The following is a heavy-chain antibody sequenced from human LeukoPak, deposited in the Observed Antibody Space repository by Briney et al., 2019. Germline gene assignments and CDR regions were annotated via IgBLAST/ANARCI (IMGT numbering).Heavy chain of an antibody. CDR1: GFTFSSYG. Sequence: GGSLRLSCAASGFTFSSYGMHWVRQAPGKGLEWVAVIWYDGSNKYYADSMKGRFTISRDNSKNTLYLQMNSLRAEDTAVYYCARDGPLIAARGYFDYWGQGTLVTVSS. D-gene: IGHD6-25*01. CDR3: ARDGPLIAARGYFDY. CDR2: IWYDGSNK. V-gene: IGHV3-33*01. J-gene: IGHJ4*02.